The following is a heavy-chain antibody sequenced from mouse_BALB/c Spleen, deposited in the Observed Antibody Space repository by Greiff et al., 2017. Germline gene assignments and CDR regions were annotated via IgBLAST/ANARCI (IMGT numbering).Heavy chain of an antibody. CDR1: GFTFSSYT. CDR3: SRGNYGSKGSMDY. CDR2: ISSGGSYT. D-gene: IGHD1-1*01. J-gene: IGHJ4*01. Sequence: EVMLVESGGGLVKPGGSLKLSCAASGFTFSSYTMSWVRQTPEKRLEWVATISSGGSYTYYPDSVKGRFTISRDNAKNTLYLQMSSRKSEDTAMYYCSRGNYGSKGSMDYWGQGTSVTVSS. V-gene: IGHV5-6-4*01.